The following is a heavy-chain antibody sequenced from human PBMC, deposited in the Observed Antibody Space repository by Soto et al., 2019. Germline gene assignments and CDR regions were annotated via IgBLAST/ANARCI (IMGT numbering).Heavy chain of an antibody. CDR3: VRGQPHRITIFEVVIRSYDYGMDV. J-gene: IGHJ6*02. V-gene: IGHV4-34*01. Sequence: SETLSLTCAVYGGSFTGYYWTCIRQTPGKGLEWIGEINYRGSSYYNPSLESRISMAVDTSKNQFSLKLRSVTAADTAVYFCVRGQPHRITIFEVVIRSYDYGMDVWGQGTTVTVSS. D-gene: IGHD3-3*02. CDR1: GGSFTGYY. CDR2: INYRGSS.